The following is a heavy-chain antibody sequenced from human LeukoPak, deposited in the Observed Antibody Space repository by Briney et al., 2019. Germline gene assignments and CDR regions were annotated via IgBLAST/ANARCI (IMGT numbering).Heavy chain of an antibody. D-gene: IGHD3-10*01. CDR2: IYSGDTT. CDR1: GFTVSSNY. CDR3: ARDLGVVRGVVGH. Sequence: GGSLTLSCAESGFTVSSNYMSWVRQAPGKGLEWVSVIYSGDTTYYADSVKGRFTISRDNSKNTLYLQMVSLRVDDTAVYYCARDLGVVRGVVGHWGQGTLVTVSS. J-gene: IGHJ4*02. V-gene: IGHV3-66*01.